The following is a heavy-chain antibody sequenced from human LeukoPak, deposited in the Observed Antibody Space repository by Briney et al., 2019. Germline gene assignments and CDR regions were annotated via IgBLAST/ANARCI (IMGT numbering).Heavy chain of an antibody. D-gene: IGHD1-26*01. CDR1: GFTFSVTW. CDR2: FKSKAAGGTT. Sequence: GGSLRLSCAASGFTFSVTWMSWVRQAPGRGLEWVGRFKSKAAGGTTDYAAPVAGRFTISRDDSKNMLYLQMDSLKTEDTAVYYCTRGAPQADVFDIWGQGTMVTVSS. V-gene: IGHV3-15*01. J-gene: IGHJ3*02. CDR3: TRGAPQADVFDI.